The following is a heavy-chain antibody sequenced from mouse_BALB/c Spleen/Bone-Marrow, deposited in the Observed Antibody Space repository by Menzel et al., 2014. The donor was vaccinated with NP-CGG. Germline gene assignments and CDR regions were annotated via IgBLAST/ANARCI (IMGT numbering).Heavy chain of an antibody. CDR2: ISDGGSYT. V-gene: IGHV5-4*02. Sequence: EVMLVESGGGLVKPGGSLKLSCAASGFTFSDYYMYWVRQTPEKRLEWVATISDGGSYTYYPDGVKGRFTISRDNAKNNLYLQMSSLKSEDTAMYYCARDYYGSSYPFDYWGQGTTLTVSS. D-gene: IGHD1-1*01. CDR1: GFTFSDYY. CDR3: ARDYYGSSYPFDY. J-gene: IGHJ2*01.